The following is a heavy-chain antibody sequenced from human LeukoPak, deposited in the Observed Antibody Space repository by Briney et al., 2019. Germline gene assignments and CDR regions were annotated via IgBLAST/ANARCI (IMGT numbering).Heavy chain of an antibody. CDR3: ARDVYGLIGRGITMVRGPSYSDY. V-gene: IGHV1-18*01. CDR1: GYTFTSYG. D-gene: IGHD3-10*01. J-gene: IGHJ4*02. CDR2: VSAYNGNT. Sequence: ASVKVSCKASGYTFTSYGISWVRQAPGQGLEWMGWVSAYNGNTNYAQKLQGRVTMTTDTSTSTAYMELRSLRSDDTAVYYCARDVYGLIGRGITMVRGPSYSDYWGQGTLVTVSS.